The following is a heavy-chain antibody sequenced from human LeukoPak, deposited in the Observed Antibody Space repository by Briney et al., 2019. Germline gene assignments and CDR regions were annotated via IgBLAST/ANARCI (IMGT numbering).Heavy chain of an antibody. CDR3: ARDRSQDSSGYLATFDY. J-gene: IGHJ4*02. V-gene: IGHV1-18*01. CDR2: ISAYNGNT. Sequence: GASVKVSCKASGYTFTSYGISWVRQAPGQGLEWMGWISAYNGNTNYAQKLQGRVTMTTDTSTDTAYMELRSLRSDDTAVYYCARDRSQDSSGYLATFDYWGQGTLVTVSS. D-gene: IGHD3-22*01. CDR1: GYTFTSYG.